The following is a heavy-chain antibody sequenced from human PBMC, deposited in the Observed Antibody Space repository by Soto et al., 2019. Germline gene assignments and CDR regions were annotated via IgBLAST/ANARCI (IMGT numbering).Heavy chain of an antibody. V-gene: IGHV4-31*03. CDR3: ARMGVHVGELSRNWFDH. J-gene: IGHJ5*02. CDR2: IYSSGRT. Sequence: QVQLQESGTGRVKPSQTLSLTCSLSGGSINSDDFYWTWIRQSPGKGLEWIGYIYSSGRTHYNPSLESRINISLDTSNNRLSLRLSAVTAAETAVYYCARMGVHVGELSRNWFDHWGRGTLVTVSS. D-gene: IGHD3-16*02. CDR1: GGSINSDDFY.